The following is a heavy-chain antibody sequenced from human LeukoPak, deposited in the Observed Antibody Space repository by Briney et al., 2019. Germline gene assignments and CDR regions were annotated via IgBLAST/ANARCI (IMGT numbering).Heavy chain of an antibody. J-gene: IGHJ4*02. V-gene: IGHV4-34*01. D-gene: IGHD1-1*01. CDR2: VNHSGYT. Sequence: PSETLSLTCGVSGTSFTSYYWSWIRQTPGKGLEWIGEVNHSGYTNMNPPLKSRVTISVDTSKNQFSLTMTSVTAADTPVYFCAGRTTGHDYWGQGTLVTVSS. CDR1: GTSFTSYY. CDR3: AGRTTGHDY.